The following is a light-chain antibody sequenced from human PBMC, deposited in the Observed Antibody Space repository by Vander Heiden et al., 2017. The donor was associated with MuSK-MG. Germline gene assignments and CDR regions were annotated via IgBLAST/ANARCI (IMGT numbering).Light chain of an antibody. CDR3: HLCYSTPIT. Sequence: DIQMTQSPSSLSASVGDRVTITCRASQSISSYLNWYQQKPGKAPKLLIYAASSFQSGVPSRFSGSASGTDFTLTIIILQPEDFATYYCHLCYSTPITFGQGTRLEIK. V-gene: IGKV1-39*01. CDR1: QSISSY. CDR2: AAS. J-gene: IGKJ5*01.